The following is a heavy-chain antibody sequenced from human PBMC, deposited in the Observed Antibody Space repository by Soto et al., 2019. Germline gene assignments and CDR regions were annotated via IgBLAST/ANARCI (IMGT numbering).Heavy chain of an antibody. Sequence: ASVKVSCKVSGYTLTELSMHWVRQAPGKGLEWMGGFDPEDGETIYAQKFQGRVTMTRDTSTSTVYMELSSLRSEDTAVYYCAKKGYDSSGYYYGHWGQGTLVTVSS. D-gene: IGHD3-22*01. CDR3: AKKGYDSSGYYYGH. CDR2: FDPEDGET. CDR1: GYTLTELS. V-gene: IGHV1-24*01. J-gene: IGHJ4*02.